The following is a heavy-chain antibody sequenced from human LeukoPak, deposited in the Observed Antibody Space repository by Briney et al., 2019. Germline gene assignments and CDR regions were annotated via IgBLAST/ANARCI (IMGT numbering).Heavy chain of an antibody. J-gene: IGHJ4*02. CDR1: GFTFSSYS. CDR2: ISSSSSYI. CDR3: ARGSSSWYRWDY. V-gene: IGHV3-21*01. D-gene: IGHD6-13*01. Sequence: PGGSLRLSXAASGFTFSSYSMNWVRQAPGKGLEWVSSISSSSSYIYYADSVKGRFTISRDNAKNSLYLQMNSLRAEDTAVYYCARGSSSWYRWDYWGQGTLVTVSS.